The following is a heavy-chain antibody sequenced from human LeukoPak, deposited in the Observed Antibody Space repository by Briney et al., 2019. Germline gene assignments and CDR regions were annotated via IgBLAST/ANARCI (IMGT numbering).Heavy chain of an antibody. CDR3: ARGDGYNFFDY. CDR1: GFSVTNNY. J-gene: IGHJ4*02. V-gene: IGHV3-53*01. CDR2: FYVGGAT. D-gene: IGHD5-24*01. Sequence: GGSLRLSCAVSGFSVTNNYMSWVRQAPGKGLEWVSVFYVGGATYYADSVKGRFAISRDNSENTLYLQMKSLRAEDTAVYYCARGDGYNFFDYWGQGTLVTVSS.